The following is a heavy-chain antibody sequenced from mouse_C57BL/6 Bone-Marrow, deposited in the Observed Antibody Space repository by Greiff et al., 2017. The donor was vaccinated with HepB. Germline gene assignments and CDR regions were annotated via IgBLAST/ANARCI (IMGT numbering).Heavy chain of an antibody. CDR1: GFTFSDYY. V-gene: IGHV5-16*01. Sequence: EVMLVESEGGLVQPGSSMKLSCTASGFTFSDYYMAWVRQVPEKGLEWVANINYDGSSTYYLDSLKSRFIISRDNAKNILYLQMSSLKSEDTATYYCARGTTVVAPYYFDYWGQGTTLTVSS. CDR2: INYDGSST. CDR3: ARGTTVVAPYYFDY. D-gene: IGHD1-1*01. J-gene: IGHJ2*01.